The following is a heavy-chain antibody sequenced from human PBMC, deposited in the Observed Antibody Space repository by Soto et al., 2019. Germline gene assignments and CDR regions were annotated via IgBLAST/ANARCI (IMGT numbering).Heavy chain of an antibody. CDR1: GFIFEDYA. CDR3: TKSRGVAGRPLDD. CDR2: ITWNSDSL. D-gene: IGHD2-8*01. Sequence: EVQLVESGGGLVQPGRSLRLSCAASGFIFEDYAMHWVRQAPGKGLEWVSSITWNSDSLAYTGSVKGRFTIYRDNAKNSLDLEMDSLRPEDTALYYCTKSRGVAGRPLDDWGQGALVTVSS. V-gene: IGHV3-9*01. J-gene: IGHJ4*02.